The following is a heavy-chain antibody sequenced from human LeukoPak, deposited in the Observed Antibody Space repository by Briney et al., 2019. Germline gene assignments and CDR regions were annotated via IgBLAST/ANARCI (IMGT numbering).Heavy chain of an antibody. Sequence: GGSLRLSRTGSGFTFSNYRMNWVRPAPGKGLEWISYSNAAGSPVSYAESVQGRFTISRDNAKNSLYLEMNSLRDDDTAVYYCARDRSLSVAGTFDFWGQGSLVTVSS. J-gene: IGHJ4*02. CDR1: GFTFSNYR. D-gene: IGHD6-19*01. V-gene: IGHV3-48*02. CDR2: SNAAGSPV. CDR3: ARDRSLSVAGTFDF.